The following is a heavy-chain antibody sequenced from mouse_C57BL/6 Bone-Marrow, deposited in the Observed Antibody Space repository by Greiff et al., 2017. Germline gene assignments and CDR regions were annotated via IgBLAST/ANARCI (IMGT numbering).Heavy chain of an antibody. V-gene: IGHV1-81*01. D-gene: IGHD1-1*01. CDR1: GYTFTSYG. CDR3: ARWDYYGSSYGRYFDV. J-gene: IGHJ1*03. CDR2: IYPRSGNT. Sequence: QVQLQQSGAELARPGASVKLSCKASGYTFTSYGISWVMQRTGQGLEWIGEIYPRSGNTYYNEKFKGKATLTADKSSSTAYMELRSLTSEDSAVYFCARWDYYGSSYGRYFDVWGTGTTVTVSS.